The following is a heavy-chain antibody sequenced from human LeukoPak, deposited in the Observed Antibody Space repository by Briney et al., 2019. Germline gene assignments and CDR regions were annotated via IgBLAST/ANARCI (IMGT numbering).Heavy chain of an antibody. V-gene: IGHV4-61*02. CDR3: AREQTVYGGNIYFDY. CDR2: IYTSGST. D-gene: IGHD4-23*01. Sequence: SETLSLTCAVSGYSVSRGYYWGWIRQPAGKGLEWIGRIYTSGSTNYNPSLKSRVTISVDTSKNQFSLKLSSVTAADTAVYYCAREQTVYGGNIYFDYWGQGTLVTVSS. CDR1: GYSVSRGYY. J-gene: IGHJ4*02.